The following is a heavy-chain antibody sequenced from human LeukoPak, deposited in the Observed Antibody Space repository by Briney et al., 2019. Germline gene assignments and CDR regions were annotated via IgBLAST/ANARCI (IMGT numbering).Heavy chain of an antibody. J-gene: IGHJ4*02. Sequence: KPSETLSLTCTVSGGSISSYYWSWIRQPPGKGLEWIGYIYYSGSTNYNPSLKSRVTISVDTSKNQFSLKLSSVTAADTAVYYCAREGAVYCSGGSCYFLDYWGQGTLVTVSS. CDR2: IYYSGST. CDR3: AREGAVYCSGGSCYFLDY. D-gene: IGHD2-15*01. CDR1: GGSISSYY. V-gene: IGHV4-59*01.